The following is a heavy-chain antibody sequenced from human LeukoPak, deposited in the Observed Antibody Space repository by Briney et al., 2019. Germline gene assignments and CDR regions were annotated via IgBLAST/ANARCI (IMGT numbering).Heavy chain of an antibody. CDR2: INPNSGGT. CDR3: ARSRVGATSSFDY. V-gene: IGHV1-2*06. CDR1: GYTFTGYY. D-gene: IGHD1-26*01. Sequence: ASVKVSCKASGYTFTGYYMHWVRQAPGQGLEWMGRINPNSGGTNYAQKFQGRVTMTRDTSISTAYMELSRLRSDDTAVYYCARSRVGATSSFDYWGQGTLVTASS. J-gene: IGHJ4*02.